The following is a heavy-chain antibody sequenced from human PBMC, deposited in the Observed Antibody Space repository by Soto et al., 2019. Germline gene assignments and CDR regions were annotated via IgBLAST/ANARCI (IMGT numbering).Heavy chain of an antibody. CDR3: ARDLLRYFDWFPPYGMDV. V-gene: IGHV1-2*02. CDR2: INPNSGGT. CDR1: GYTFTGYY. D-gene: IGHD3-9*01. J-gene: IGHJ6*02. Sequence: GASVKVSCKASGYTFTGYYMHWVRQAPGQGLEWMGWINPNSGGTNYAQKFQGRVTMTRDTSISTACMELSRLRSDDTAVYYCARDLLRYFDWFPPYGMDVWGQGTTVTVSS.